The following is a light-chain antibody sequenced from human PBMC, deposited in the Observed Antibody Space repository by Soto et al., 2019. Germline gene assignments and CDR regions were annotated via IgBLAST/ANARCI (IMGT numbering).Light chain of an antibody. CDR3: QQYESPPIT. CDR2: DAS. Sequence: DIHMTQSPSSLSASVGDRVTITCQASQDISNYLYWYQQEGGKAPNLLIYDASNLETGVPSRFSGSGSGTDFTFTISSLQAEDIATYYCQQYESPPITFGQGTRLEIK. CDR1: QDISNY. J-gene: IGKJ5*01. V-gene: IGKV1-33*01.